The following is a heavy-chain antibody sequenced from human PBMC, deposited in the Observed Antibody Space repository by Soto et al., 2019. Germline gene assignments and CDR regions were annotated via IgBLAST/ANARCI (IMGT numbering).Heavy chain of an antibody. CDR1: GYSITSYW. CDR3: ARAPRERDGDFDY. V-gene: IGHV5-51*01. J-gene: IGHJ4*02. D-gene: IGHD3-3*01. Sequence: GESLKISCKGSGYSITSYWIGWVRQMPGKGLEWMGIIYPGDSDTRYSPSFQGQVTISADKSISTAYLQWSSLKASDTAMYYCARAPRERDGDFDYWGQGTLVTVSS. CDR2: IYPGDSDT.